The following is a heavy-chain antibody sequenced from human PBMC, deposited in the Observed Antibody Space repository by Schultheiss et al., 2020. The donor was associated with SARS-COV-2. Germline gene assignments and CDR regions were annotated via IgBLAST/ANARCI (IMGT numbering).Heavy chain of an antibody. CDR1: GFIFSNYA. J-gene: IGHJ6*03. V-gene: IGHV3-66*01. Sequence: GGSLRLSCAASGFIFSNYAMTWVRQAPGKGLEWVSVIYSGGSTYYADSVKGRFTISRDNSKNTLYLQMNSLRAEDTAVYYCARAYGGNSEGGYYYYYMDVWGKGTTVTVSS. D-gene: IGHD4-23*01. CDR3: ARAYGGNSEGGYYYYYMDV. CDR2: IYSGGST.